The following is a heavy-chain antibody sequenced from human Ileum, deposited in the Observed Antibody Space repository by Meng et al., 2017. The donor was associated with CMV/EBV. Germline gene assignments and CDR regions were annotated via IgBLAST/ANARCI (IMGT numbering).Heavy chain of an antibody. CDR2: ISGSGGST. Sequence: MGWVRQSPGKGLEWVSTISGSGGSTYYADSVKGRFAISRDNSENTVYLQMYSLRAEDTAIYYCAKNGFEAGRTGGLYYYYYDMDVWGRGTTVTVSS. CDR3: AKNGFEAGRTGGLYYYYYDMDV. D-gene: IGHD3-16*01. J-gene: IGHJ6*02. V-gene: IGHV3-23*01.